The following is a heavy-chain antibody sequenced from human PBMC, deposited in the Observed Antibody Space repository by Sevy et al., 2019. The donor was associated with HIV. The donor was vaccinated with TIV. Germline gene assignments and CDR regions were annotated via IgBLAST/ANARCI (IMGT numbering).Heavy chain of an antibody. D-gene: IGHD3-3*01. CDR2: IDTSGGT. Sequence: SETLSLTCSVSGGSISSHYWSWIRQPAGEGLEWMGRIDTSGGTNYNPSLKTRVTMSIDTSKNQFSLRLRSVTAADMAGYYCARYNFWSGHYDYFDYWGPGALVTVSS. J-gene: IGHJ4*02. V-gene: IGHV4-4*07. CDR1: GGSISSHY. CDR3: ARYNFWSGHYDYFDY.